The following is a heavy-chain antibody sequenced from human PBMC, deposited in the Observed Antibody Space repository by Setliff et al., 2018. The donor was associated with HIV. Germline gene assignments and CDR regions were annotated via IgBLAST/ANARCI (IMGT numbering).Heavy chain of an antibody. D-gene: IGHD6-13*01. CDR3: ARDHSIGGPIAAAGTGGAFDI. J-gene: IGHJ3*02. Sequence: KTSETLSLTCAVSGYSISSGYYWGWIRQPPGKGLEWIGSIYHSGSTYYNPSLKSRVTISVDTSKDQFSLKLSSVTAADTAVYYCARDHSIGGPIAAAGTGGAFDIWGQGTMVTVSS. CDR2: IYHSGST. CDR1: GYSISSGYY. V-gene: IGHV4-38-2*02.